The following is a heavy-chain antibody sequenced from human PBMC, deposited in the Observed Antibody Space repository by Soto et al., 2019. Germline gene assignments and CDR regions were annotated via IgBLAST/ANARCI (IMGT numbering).Heavy chain of an antibody. CDR3: AKGKRCNGHADRVT. D-gene: IGHD2-15*01. J-gene: IGHJ3*01. CDR1: GFTFSSYA. CDR2: ISGSGGST. Sequence: EVQLLESGGGLVQPGGSLRLSCAASGFTFSSYAMSWVRQAPGKGLEWVSAISGSGGSTYYADSVKGRFTISRDNSKNTLYLQMDSLRAEDTSVYDCAKGKRCNGHADRVTGGEGTIVVVSS. V-gene: IGHV3-23*01.